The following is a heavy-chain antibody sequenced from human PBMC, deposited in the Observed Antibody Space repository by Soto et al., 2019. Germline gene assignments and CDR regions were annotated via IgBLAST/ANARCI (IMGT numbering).Heavy chain of an antibody. CDR1: GFTVSSNY. V-gene: IGHV3-66*01. CDR2: IYSSGST. Sequence: EVQLVESGGGLVQPGGSLRLSCAASGFTVSSNYMTWVRQAPGKGLEWVSIIYSSGSTYYADSVKGRFTISRDNSKNTLYFQINSLTAEYTAVYYCARGVVGYSYCSSYYYWGQGTLVTVSS. D-gene: IGHD5-18*01. CDR3: ARGVVGYSYCSSYYY. J-gene: IGHJ4*02.